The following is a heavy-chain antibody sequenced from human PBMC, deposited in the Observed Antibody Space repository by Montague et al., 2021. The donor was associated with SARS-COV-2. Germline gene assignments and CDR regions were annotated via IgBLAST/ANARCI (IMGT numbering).Heavy chain of an antibody. CDR3: TRAPNGDFWWFDP. J-gene: IGHJ5*02. Sequence: DSVKGRFTISRDTSENTLYLQMNSLRAEDTAMYFCTRAPNGDFWWFDPWGQGTQVTVTS. V-gene: IGHV3-30*07. D-gene: IGHD3-3*01.